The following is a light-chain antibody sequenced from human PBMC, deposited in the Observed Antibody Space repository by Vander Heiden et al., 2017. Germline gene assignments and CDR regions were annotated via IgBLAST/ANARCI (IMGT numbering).Light chain of an antibody. CDR2: WAS. J-gene: IGKJ3*01. CDR3: QQYDSNPPGT. CDR1: QSVLYSSNNKNY. Sequence: LGERATINCKSSQSVLYSSNNKNYLAWYQQKPGQPPKLLIYWASTRESGVPDRFSGSGYGTDFTLTISSLQAEDVAVYYCQQYDSNPPGTFGHGTKVDIK. V-gene: IGKV4-1*01.